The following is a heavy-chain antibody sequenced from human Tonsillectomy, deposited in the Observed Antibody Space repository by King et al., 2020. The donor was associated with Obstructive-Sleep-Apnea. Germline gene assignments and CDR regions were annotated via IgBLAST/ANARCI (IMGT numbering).Heavy chain of an antibody. CDR3: AREGYDSSGSALDI. D-gene: IGHD3-22*01. J-gene: IGHJ3*02. Sequence: VQLVESGGGLVKPGGSLRLSCAASGFTFSSYSMNWVRQAPGKGLEWVSSISSSSSYIYYADSVKGRFTISRDNAQNALYLQMNSLRAEDTAVYYCAREGYDSSGSALDIWGQGTMVTVSS. CDR2: ISSSSSYI. CDR1: GFTFSSYS. V-gene: IGHV3-21*01.